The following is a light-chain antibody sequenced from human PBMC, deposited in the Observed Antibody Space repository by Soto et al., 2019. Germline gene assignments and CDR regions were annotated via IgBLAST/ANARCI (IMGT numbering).Light chain of an antibody. J-gene: IGLJ2*01. Sequence: QSVLTQSPSASGTPGQRVTISCSGSSSNIGSNYVYWYRQLPGTAPKLLIYSDTQRPSGVPDRFSGSKSGTSASLAISGLRSEDEDDYYCSAWDGSLSGRVFGGGTKVTVL. CDR3: SAWDGSLSGRV. CDR1: SSNIGSNY. V-gene: IGLV1-47*02. CDR2: SDT.